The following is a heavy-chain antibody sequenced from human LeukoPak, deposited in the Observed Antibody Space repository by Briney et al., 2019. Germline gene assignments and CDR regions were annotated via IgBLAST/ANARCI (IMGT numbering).Heavy chain of an antibody. CDR1: GGSISSYY. CDR2: IYYSGST. J-gene: IGHJ4*02. Sequence: PSEALSLTCTVSGGSISSYYWSWIRQPPGKGLEWIGYIYYSGSTNYNPSLKSRVTISVDTSKNQFSLKLSSVTAADTAVYYCARESHLLTGRAFDYWGQGTLVTVSS. D-gene: IGHD3-9*01. CDR3: ARESHLLTGRAFDY. V-gene: IGHV4-59*01.